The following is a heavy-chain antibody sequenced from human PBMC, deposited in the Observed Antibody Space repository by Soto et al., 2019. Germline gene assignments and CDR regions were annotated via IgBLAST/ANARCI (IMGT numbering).Heavy chain of an antibody. CDR3: AHRAGLQGNWNGGYFDF. CDR1: GFTFSSYA. CDR2: ISSNGGST. V-gene: IGHV3-64*01. D-gene: IGHD1-1*01. J-gene: IGHJ4*02. Sequence: PGGSLRLSCAASGFTFSSYAMHWVRQAPGKGLEYVSAISSNGGSTYYANSVKGRFTISRDNSKNTLYLQMTSMDPVDTATYYCAHRAGLQGNWNGGYFDFWGQGALVTVSS.